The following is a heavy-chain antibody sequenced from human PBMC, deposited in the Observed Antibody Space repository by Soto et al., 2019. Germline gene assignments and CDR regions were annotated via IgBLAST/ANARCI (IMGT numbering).Heavy chain of an antibody. CDR3: AHRGWAAVRLYYFDY. V-gene: IGHV2-5*01. D-gene: IGHD6-6*01. Sequence: SGPTLVNPTQTLTLTCTFSGFSLTTTGVGVGWIRQPPGKALEWLALIYWHDDKRYSPSLKSRLTITKDTSKNQVVLTMTNVDPVDPATYYCAHRGWAAVRLYYFDYWGPGTRVTVSS. CDR1: GFSLTTTGVG. CDR2: IYWHDDK. J-gene: IGHJ4*02.